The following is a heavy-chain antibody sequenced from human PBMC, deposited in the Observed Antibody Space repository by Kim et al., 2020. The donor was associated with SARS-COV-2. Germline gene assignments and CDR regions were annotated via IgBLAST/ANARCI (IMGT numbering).Heavy chain of an antibody. Sequence: GGSLRLSCAASGFTFSSYSMHWVRQAPGKGLEWVSYISSSSSTIYYADSVKGRFTISRDNAKNSLYLQMNSLRDEDTAVYYCARGDGSGIYYTSDYYYGMYVCGQGTTVTLSS. D-gene: IGHD3-10*01. J-gene: IGHJ6*02. V-gene: IGHV3-48*02. CDR3: ARGDGSGIYYTSDYYYGMYV. CDR2: ISSSSSTI. CDR1: GFTFSSYS.